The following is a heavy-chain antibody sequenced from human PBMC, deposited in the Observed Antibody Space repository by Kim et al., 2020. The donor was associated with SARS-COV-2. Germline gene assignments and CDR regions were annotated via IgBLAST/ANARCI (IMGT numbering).Heavy chain of an antibody. J-gene: IGHJ4*02. CDR3: ARHRGKNPNLRGYNKQQLDYYFDY. V-gene: IGHV4-34*01. CDR2: INHSGST. CDR1: GGSFSGYY. Sequence: SETLSLTCAVYGGSFSGYYWSWIRQPPGKGLEWIGEINHSGSTNYNPSLKSRVTISVDTSKNQFSLKLSSVTAADTAVYYCARHRGKNPNLRGYNKQQLDYYFDYWGQGTLVTVSS. D-gene: IGHD6-13*01.